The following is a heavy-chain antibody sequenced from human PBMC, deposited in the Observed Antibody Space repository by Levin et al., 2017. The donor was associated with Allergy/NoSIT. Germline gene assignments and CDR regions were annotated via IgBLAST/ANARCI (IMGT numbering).Heavy chain of an antibody. CDR2: IYYSGST. CDR3: ASQPATPSGSYFILGLKDPTRHYYMDV. CDR1: GGSISSSSYY. V-gene: IGHV4-39*01. Sequence: SETLSLTCTVSGGSISSSSYYWGWIRQPPGKGLEWIGSIYYSGSTYYNPSLKSRVTISVDTSKNQFSLKLSSVTAADTAVYYCASQPATPSGSYFILGLKDPTRHYYMDVWGKGTTVTVSS. D-gene: IGHD3-10*01. J-gene: IGHJ6*03.